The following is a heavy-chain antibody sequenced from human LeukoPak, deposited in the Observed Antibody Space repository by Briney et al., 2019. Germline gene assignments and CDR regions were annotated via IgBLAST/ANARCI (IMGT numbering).Heavy chain of an antibody. CDR2: ISEDGRT. J-gene: IGHJ5*02. CDR3: AKDRAEWFGELLP. CDR1: GLTFSSYV. Sequence: GGSLRLSCEASGLTFSSYVMNWVRQAPWKGLEWVSVISEDGRTYYADSVKGRFTISRDNSKNTLYLQMNSLRAEDTAVYYCAKDRAEWFGELLPWGQGTLVTVSS. V-gene: IGHV3-23*01. D-gene: IGHD3-10*01.